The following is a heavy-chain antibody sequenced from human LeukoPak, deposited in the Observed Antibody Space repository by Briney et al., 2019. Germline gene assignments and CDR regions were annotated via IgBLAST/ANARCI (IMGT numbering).Heavy chain of an antibody. J-gene: IGHJ6*02. CDR2: IYYSGST. CDR3: AIGSGYYDILTGPDDYYGMDV. V-gene: IGHV4-59*01. D-gene: IGHD3-9*01. CDR1: GGSISSYY. Sequence: SVTLSLTCTVSGGSISSYYWSWIRQPPGKGLEWIGYIYYSGSTNYNPSHKSRVTISVDTSKNQFSLKLSSVTAADNAVYYCAIGSGYYDILTGPDDYYGMDVWGQGTTVTVSS.